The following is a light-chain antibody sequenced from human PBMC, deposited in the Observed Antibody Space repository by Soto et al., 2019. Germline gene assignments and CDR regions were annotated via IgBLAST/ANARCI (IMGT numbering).Light chain of an antibody. CDR2: LGS. J-gene: IGKJ2*01. Sequence: DIVMTQSPLSLPVTPAEPASISCRSSQSLLHSNGYNYLYWYLQKPGQSPQLLIYLGSTRASGVPDRVSGSGSGTDFTLKISRVEAADVGVYYCMQALQTPYTFGQGNKLEIK. V-gene: IGKV2-28*01. CDR3: MQALQTPYT. CDR1: QSLLHSNGYNY.